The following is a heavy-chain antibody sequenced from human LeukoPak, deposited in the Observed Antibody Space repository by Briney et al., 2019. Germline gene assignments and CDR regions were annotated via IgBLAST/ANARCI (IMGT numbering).Heavy chain of an antibody. D-gene: IGHD6-19*01. CDR1: GFTFSSYA. Sequence: GGSLRLSCAASGFTFSSYAMSWVRQAPGKGLEWVSAISGSGGSTFYADSVEGRFSISRDNSKNTLYRQMTSLRAEDTAVYYCAKGYSVAGTSYWGQGTLVTVSS. J-gene: IGHJ4*02. CDR2: ISGSGGST. CDR3: AKGYSVAGTSY. V-gene: IGHV3-23*01.